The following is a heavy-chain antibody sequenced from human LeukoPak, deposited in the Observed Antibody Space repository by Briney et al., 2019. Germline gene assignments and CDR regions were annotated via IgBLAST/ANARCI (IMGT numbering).Heavy chain of an antibody. CDR2: ISYDGSNK. J-gene: IGHJ3*02. Sequence: GGSLRLSCAASGFTFSSYGMHWVRQAPGKGLEWVAVISYDGSNKYYADSVKGRFTISRDNSKNTLYLQMNSLRAEDTAVYYCAKDRSLLSHDDAFDIWGQGTMVTVSS. V-gene: IGHV3-30*18. D-gene: IGHD2-21*01. CDR1: GFTFSSYG. CDR3: AKDRSLLSHDDAFDI.